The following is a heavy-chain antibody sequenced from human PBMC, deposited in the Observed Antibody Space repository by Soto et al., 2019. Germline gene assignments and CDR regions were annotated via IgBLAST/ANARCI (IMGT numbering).Heavy chain of an antibody. CDR3: AKENCTSNSCPPFDI. J-gene: IGHJ3*02. V-gene: IGHV1-2*02. CDR2: ISPNSGGS. D-gene: IGHD2-2*01. Sequence: VASVKVSCKASGYSLTDYYLHWVRQAPGQGLEWMGWISPNSGGSNYAQTFQGRVTMTRDTSISTAYMELSSLSSDDTALYYCAKENCTSNSCPPFDISGQATMVTVSS. CDR1: GYSLTDYY.